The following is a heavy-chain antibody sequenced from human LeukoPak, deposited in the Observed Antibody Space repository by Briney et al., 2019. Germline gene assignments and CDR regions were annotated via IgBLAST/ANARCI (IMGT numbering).Heavy chain of an antibody. D-gene: IGHD3-22*01. V-gene: IGHV5-51*01. J-gene: IGHJ4*02. Sequence: GESLKISCKSSGYSFTSYWISWVRQMPGEGREWMGIISPVDSEIRYRPSFQGQVTISVDKSISTAYLQWSSLKASDTAMYYCTRLRSGYGDYWGQGTLVTVSS. CDR2: ISPVDSEI. CDR1: GYSFTSYW. CDR3: TRLRSGYGDY.